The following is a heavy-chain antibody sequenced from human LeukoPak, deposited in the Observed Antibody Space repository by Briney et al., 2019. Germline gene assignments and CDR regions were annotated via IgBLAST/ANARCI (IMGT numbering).Heavy chain of an antibody. CDR3: ARAVGYFDY. J-gene: IGHJ4*02. CDR2: INHSGST. CDR1: GGSFSGYY. D-gene: IGHD6-19*01. Sequence: SETLSLTCAVYGGSFSGYYWSWIRQPPGKGLEWIGEINHSGSTNYNPSLKSRVTISVDTSKNQFSLKLSSVTAADTAVYYCARAVGYFDYWGQGTLVTVSS. V-gene: IGHV4-34*01.